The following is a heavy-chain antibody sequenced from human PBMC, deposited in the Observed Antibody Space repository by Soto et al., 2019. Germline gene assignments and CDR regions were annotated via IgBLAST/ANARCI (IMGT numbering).Heavy chain of an antibody. CDR2: VYPDDSDT. CDR1: GYNFINHW. V-gene: IGHV5-51*01. CDR3: VRPNFGALTHFDF. J-gene: IGHJ4*02. D-gene: IGHD3-16*01. Sequence: GESLKISCKGSGYNFINHWIAWVRQMPGKGLEWMGIVYPDDSDTRYSPSFEGQVTVSADESISTAYLQWNTLKASDTAMYYCVRPNFGALTHFDFWGQGTLVTVSS.